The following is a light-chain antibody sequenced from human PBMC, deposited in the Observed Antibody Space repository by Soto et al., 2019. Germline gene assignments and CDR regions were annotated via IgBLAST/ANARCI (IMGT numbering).Light chain of an antibody. CDR3: QTWGTGIGV. CDR1: SGHSSYA. CDR2: LNSDGSH. J-gene: IGLJ3*02. V-gene: IGLV4-69*01. Sequence: QSVLTQSPSASASLGASVKLTCTLSSGHSSYAIAWHQQQPEKGPRYLMKLNSDGSHSKGDGIPDRFSGSSSGAERYLTISSLQSEDEADYYCQTWGTGIGVFGEGTKLTVL.